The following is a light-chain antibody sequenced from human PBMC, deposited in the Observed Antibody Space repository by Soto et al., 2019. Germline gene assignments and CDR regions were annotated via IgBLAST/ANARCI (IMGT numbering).Light chain of an antibody. Sequence: EIVLTQSPGTLSLSPGERATHSCRASQSVSSSYLAWYQQKPGQAPRLLIYDAYLRATGVPARFSGSGSGTDFTLTISRLEPEDFAVYYCQQYGGSPVTFGQGTRLEI. V-gene: IGKV3-20*01. CDR2: DAY. J-gene: IGKJ5*01. CDR3: QQYGGSPVT. CDR1: QSVSSSY.